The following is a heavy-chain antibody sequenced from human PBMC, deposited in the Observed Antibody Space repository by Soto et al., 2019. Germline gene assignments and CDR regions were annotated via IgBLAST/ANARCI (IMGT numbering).Heavy chain of an antibody. V-gene: IGHV4-39*01. J-gene: IGHJ4*02. D-gene: IGHD4-4*01. CDR2: IYYSGDT. Sequence: SETLSLTCAVSGGSIRSTTSYWGWVRQPPGKGLEWIGTIYYSGDTYYNPSLQSRVSIFVDSSKNQFSLKLSSVAAADTAVYYCSRSQIDYSFLESWGPGTLVTVSS. CDR3: SRSQIDYSFLES. CDR1: GGSIRSTTSY.